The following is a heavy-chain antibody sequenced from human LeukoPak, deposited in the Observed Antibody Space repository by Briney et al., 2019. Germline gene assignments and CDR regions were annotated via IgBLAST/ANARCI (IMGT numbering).Heavy chain of an antibody. CDR1: GFTFSSYW. Sequence: GGSLRLSCAASGFTFSSYWMHWVRQAPGKGPVWVSRIKSDGSSTRFADSVQGRFTISRDNGKNTLYLQMNSLRAEDTAVYYCARGGDSSNWYPGYFEYWGQGALVTVSP. D-gene: IGHD6-13*01. J-gene: IGHJ4*02. CDR3: ARGGDSSNWYPGYFEY. CDR2: IKSDGSST. V-gene: IGHV3-74*01.